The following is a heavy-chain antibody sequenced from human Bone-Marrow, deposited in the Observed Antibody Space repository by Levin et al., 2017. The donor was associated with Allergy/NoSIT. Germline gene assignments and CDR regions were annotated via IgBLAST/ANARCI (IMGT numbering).Heavy chain of an antibody. D-gene: IGHD3-16*01. CDR2: ISYDGSNK. V-gene: IGHV3-30-3*01. Sequence: GGSLRLSCAASGFTFSSYAMHWVRQAPGKGLEWVAVISYDGSNKYYADSVKGRFTISRDNSKNTLYLQMNSLRAEDTAVYYCARERYRMGGYFDLWGRGTLVTVSS. CDR3: ARERYRMGGYFDL. CDR1: GFTFSSYA. J-gene: IGHJ2*01.